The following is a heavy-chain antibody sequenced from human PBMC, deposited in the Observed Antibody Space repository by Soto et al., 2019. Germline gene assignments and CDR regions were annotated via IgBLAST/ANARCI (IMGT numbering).Heavy chain of an antibody. Sequence: GGSLRLSCAASGFTFNIYWMTWVRQAPGKGLEWVANINQDGSVIYFVDSLKGRFTISRDNAKNSLYLQMNSLRAEDTAIYFCARIGYSSSSLDYWGQGTLVTVSS. D-gene: IGHD6-6*01. J-gene: IGHJ4*02. V-gene: IGHV3-7*01. CDR3: ARIGYSSSSLDY. CDR1: GFTFNIYW. CDR2: INQDGSVI.